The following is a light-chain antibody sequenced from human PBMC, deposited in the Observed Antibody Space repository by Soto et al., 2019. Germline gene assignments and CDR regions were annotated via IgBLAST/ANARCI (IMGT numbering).Light chain of an antibody. V-gene: IGKV3-20*01. J-gene: IGKJ2*01. CDR2: GAS. Sequence: EIVLTQSPGTLSLSPGETATLSCRASQSVSSSYLAWYQQKPGQAPRLLIYGASSRATGIPDRFSGSGSGTDFTLTISRLEPADFAVYYCHQYGSSPRTFGQGTKLEIK. CDR1: QSVSSSY. CDR3: HQYGSSPRT.